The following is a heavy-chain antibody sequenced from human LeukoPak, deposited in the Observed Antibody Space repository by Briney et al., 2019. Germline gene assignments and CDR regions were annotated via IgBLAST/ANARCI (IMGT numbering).Heavy chain of an antibody. J-gene: IGHJ4*02. CDR1: GFTFSSYN. V-gene: IGHV3-21*04. Sequence: GGSLRLSCAASGFTFSSYNMNWVRQAPGKGLEWVSSISSSTSYIYYADSVKGRFTISRDNAKNSLYLEVISLTAEDTAVYYCAKDDAWLRFGEWSQGTLVTVSS. CDR2: ISSSTSYI. CDR3: AKDDAWLRFGE. D-gene: IGHD3-10*01.